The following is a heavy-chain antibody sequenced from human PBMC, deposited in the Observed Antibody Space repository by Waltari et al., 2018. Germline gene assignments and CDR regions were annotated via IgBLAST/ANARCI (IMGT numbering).Heavy chain of an antibody. D-gene: IGHD2-8*02. V-gene: IGHV4-38-2*01. CDR3: TRQTLGYCTSAACRRLEA. J-gene: IGHJ5*02. CDR2: IYHDGTT. Sequence: QVQLQESGPRLVKPSETLSLTCDVSGYAINSGFSWGWFRQAPEKGREWIATIYHDGTTFYTPSLTSRVTTSMDTSKNQISLKLKSVTAADTAVYYCTRQTLGYCTSAACRRLEAWGQGTLVTVSS. CDR1: GYAINSGFS.